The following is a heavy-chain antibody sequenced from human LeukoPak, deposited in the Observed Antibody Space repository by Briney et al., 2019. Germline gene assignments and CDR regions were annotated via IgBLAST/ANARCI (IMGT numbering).Heavy chain of an antibody. CDR1: GYTFTSYY. CDR2: INPSGGST. D-gene: IGHD7-27*01. CDR3: ARDEDWGDYYYGMDV. J-gene: IGHJ6*02. Sequence: ASVKVSCKASGYTFTSYYMHWVRQAPGQGLEWMGIINPSGGSTSYAQKFQGRVTMTRDTSTSTVYMELSSLRSEDTAVYYRARDEDWGDYYYGMDVWGQGTTVTVSS. V-gene: IGHV1-46*01.